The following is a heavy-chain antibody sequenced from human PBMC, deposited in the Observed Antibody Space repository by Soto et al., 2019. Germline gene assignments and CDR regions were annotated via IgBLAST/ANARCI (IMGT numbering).Heavy chain of an antibody. D-gene: IGHD3-3*01. Sequence: EVQLVESGGGLVKPGGSLRLSCAASGFTFSSYSMNWVRQAPGKGLEWVSSISSSSSYIYYEDSVKGRFTISRDNAKNSLYLQMNSLRAEDTAVYYCARSEYYDFWSGYSIPHFDYWGQGTLVTVSS. CDR3: ARSEYYDFWSGYSIPHFDY. CDR2: ISSSSSYI. J-gene: IGHJ4*02. CDR1: GFTFSSYS. V-gene: IGHV3-21*01.